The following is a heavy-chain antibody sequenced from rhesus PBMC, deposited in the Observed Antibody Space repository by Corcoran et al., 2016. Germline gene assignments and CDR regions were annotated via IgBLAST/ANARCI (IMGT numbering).Heavy chain of an antibody. D-gene: IGHD2-21*01. CDR2: LTYSGST. J-gene: IGHJ4*01. CDR1: GGSISSGYYY. CDR3: ARSRAVLVVVATLDY. V-gene: IGHV4-122*02. Sequence: QVQLQESGPGLVKPSATLSLTCAVSGGSISSGYYYWSWIRQPPGKGLEWIGYLTYSGSTSYNPSLKSRVTISRDTSKNQFSLKLSSVTAADTAVYYCARSRAVLVVVATLDYWGQGVLVTVSS.